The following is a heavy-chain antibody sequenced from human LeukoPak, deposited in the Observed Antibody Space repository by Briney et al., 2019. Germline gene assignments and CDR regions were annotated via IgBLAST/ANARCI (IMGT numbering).Heavy chain of an antibody. V-gene: IGHV3-23*01. J-gene: IGHJ4*02. Sequence: PGGSLRLSCAASGFTFSSYAMSWVRQAPGKGLEWVSGTSGSGGSTYYAGSVKGRFTISRDNSKNPLYIQMTTLRTEDTAVYYCAKNGGSQCYSHLDSWGQGTLVTVSS. CDR1: GFTFSSYA. D-gene: IGHD2-15*01. CDR2: TSGSGGST. CDR3: AKNGGSQCYSHLDS.